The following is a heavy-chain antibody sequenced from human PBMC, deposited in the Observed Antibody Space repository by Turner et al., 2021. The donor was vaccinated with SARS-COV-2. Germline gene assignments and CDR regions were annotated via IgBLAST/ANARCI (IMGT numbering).Heavy chain of an antibody. CDR1: GFTLSRYT. CDR3: AKAQLGYYLGVDY. D-gene: IGHD3-3*01. Sequence: EVQLVESGGGLVRPGGSRRLSCVASGFTLSRYTMIWVRQAPGKGLEWVSSISVSGGSTYYADSVKGRFTISRDNSKNTLYLQMNSLRAEDTAVYYCAKAQLGYYLGVDYWGQGTLVTVSS. V-gene: IGHV3-23*04. J-gene: IGHJ4*02. CDR2: ISVSGGST.